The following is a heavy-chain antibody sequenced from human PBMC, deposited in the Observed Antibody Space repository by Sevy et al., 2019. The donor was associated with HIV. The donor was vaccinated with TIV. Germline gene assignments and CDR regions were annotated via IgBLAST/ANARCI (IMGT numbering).Heavy chain of an antibody. CDR2: IKQVGSEK. V-gene: IGHV3-7*01. Sequence: GGSLRLSCAASGFTFSSFFMSWVRQAPGKGLEWVANIKQVGSEKYYVDSVKGRFTISRDNARNSVYLQMNSLRAEDTGVYYCARDLTAPYYYYGMDVWGQGTMVTVSS. CDR1: GFTFSSFF. J-gene: IGHJ6*02. CDR3: ARDLTAPYYYYGMDV. D-gene: IGHD1-20*01.